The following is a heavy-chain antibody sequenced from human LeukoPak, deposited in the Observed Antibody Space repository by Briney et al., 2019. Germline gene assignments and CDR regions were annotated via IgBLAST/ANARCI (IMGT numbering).Heavy chain of an antibody. J-gene: IGHJ4*02. Sequence: ASVKVSCKASGYSFIGYYMHWVRQAPGQGLEWMGWINPNLGTTNYAQKFQGRVTMTRDTSISTAYMELSRLRSDDTAVYYCARARGGSYLHFDYWGQGTLVTVSS. V-gene: IGHV1-2*02. D-gene: IGHD1-26*01. CDR2: INPNLGTT. CDR3: ARARGGSYLHFDY. CDR1: GYSFIGYY.